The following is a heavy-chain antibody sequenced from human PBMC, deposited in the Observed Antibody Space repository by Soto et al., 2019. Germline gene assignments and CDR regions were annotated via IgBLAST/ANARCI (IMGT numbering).Heavy chain of an antibody. CDR3: ARVAVAARSRWYNWFDP. CDR1: GYTFTDYD. Sequence: QEQLVKSGAEVKKPGASVKVSCKTSGYTFTDYDINWVRQATGQGLEWIGWMNPNSGETGYAQKFQGRVTMTRSASLSTAYLELSSLRSEDTAVYYCARVAVAARSRWYNWFDPCGQGTLVTVSS. V-gene: IGHV1-8*01. J-gene: IGHJ5*02. D-gene: IGHD2-15*01. CDR2: MNPNSGET.